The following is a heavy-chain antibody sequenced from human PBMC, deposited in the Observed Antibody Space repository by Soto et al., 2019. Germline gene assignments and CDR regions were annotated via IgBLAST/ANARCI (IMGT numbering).Heavy chain of an antibody. V-gene: IGHV3-48*03. Sequence: EVQLVESGGGLVLPGGSLRLSCAASGLTFSNYEMNWVRQAPGKGLEWVSYIGRSGTNTYYADSLKGRFTISRDNAKNSLDLQINRLRAEDTAVYYRATRSGGGGAFDFWGQGTMVTVSS. CDR2: IGRSGTNT. D-gene: IGHD3-10*01. CDR3: ATRSGGGGAFDF. CDR1: GLTFSNYE. J-gene: IGHJ3*01.